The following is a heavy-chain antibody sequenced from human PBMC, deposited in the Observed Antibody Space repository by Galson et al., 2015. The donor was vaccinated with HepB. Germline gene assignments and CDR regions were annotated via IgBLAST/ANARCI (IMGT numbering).Heavy chain of an antibody. J-gene: IGHJ5*02. CDR3: ARAPYRGNLDL. D-gene: IGHD1-1*01. CDR1: GFTLSRYT. V-gene: IGHV3-48*01. Sequence: SLRLSCAGSGFTLSRYTMSWVRQSPGKGLEWVSFVSSSGTNTIFYARSVRGRFTTSRDVANNSLYLEMNSLRVEDTAFYYCARAPYRGNLDLWGQGTLVAVSP. CDR2: VSSSGTNTI.